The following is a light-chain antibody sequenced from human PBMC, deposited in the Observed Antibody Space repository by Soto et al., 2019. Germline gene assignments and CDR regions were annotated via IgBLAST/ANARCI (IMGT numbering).Light chain of an antibody. CDR3: QQFSPTPPGFT. J-gene: IGKJ3*01. V-gene: IGKV4-1*01. CDR1: QTVFSDSNNRFL. CDR2: WAS. Sequence: DIVMTQSPDSLAVPLGERATINCKSSQTVFSDSNNRFLFAWYQQKPGQPPKLFISWASTRESGVPDRFSGSGSGTDFTLTITSLQAEDVAVYFCQQFSPTPPGFTFGPGTKVDIK.